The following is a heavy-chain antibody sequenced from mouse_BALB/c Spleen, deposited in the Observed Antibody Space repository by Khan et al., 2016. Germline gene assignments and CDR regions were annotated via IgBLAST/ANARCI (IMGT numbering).Heavy chain of an antibody. J-gene: IGHJ4*01. Sequence: VQLQQSGAELVKPGASVKLSCTASGFNIKDTYMHWVKQRPEQGLEWIGRIDPANGNTKYDPKFQGKATITADTSSNTAYLQLSSLTSEDTAVYYCARADPYYAMDYWGQGTSVTVSS. CDR1: GFNIKDTY. CDR2: IDPANGNT. V-gene: IGHV14-3*02. CDR3: ARADPYYAMDY.